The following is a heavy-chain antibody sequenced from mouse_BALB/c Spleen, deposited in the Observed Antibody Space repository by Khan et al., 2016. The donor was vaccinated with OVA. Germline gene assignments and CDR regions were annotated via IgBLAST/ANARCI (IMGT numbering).Heavy chain of an antibody. CDR1: GFTFSTYA. J-gene: IGHJ3*01. CDR3: ARSPYGNFAY. V-gene: IGHV5-9-3*01. D-gene: IGHD2-1*01. Sequence: DVHLVESGGGLVKPGGSLKLSCAASGFTFSTYAMSWVRQTPEKRLEWVATISSYGDSTYYPDTVTGRFTISSDNAKNTLYLQMSSLRSEDTAKYYCARSPYGNFAYWGQGTLVTVSA. CDR2: ISSYGDST.